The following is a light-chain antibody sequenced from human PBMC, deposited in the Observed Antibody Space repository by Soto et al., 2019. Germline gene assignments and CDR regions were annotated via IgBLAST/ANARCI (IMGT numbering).Light chain of an antibody. CDR3: QQRSNWPRIT. CDR1: QSVSSN. J-gene: IGKJ5*01. V-gene: IGKV3-11*01. CDR2: DAS. Sequence: EILMTQSPATLSVSPGERATLSCRASQSVSSNLAWYQQKPGQPPRLLIYDASTRAAGIPARFSGSGSGTDFTLTISSLEPEDFAVYYCQQRSNWPRITFGQGTRLEIK.